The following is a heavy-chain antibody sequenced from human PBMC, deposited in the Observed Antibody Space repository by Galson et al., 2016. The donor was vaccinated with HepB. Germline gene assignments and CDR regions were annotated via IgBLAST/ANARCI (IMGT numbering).Heavy chain of an antibody. CDR1: GFTVSNNY. D-gene: IGHD1-7*01. Sequence: SLRLSCAASGFTVSNNYMTWVRPAPGKGLEWVSLIYSGGNTYYADSVKGRFTITRNNSKNTLYLQMNSLITEDTAVYYCARGEITGTKGDYWGQGTLVTVSS. CDR3: ARGEITGTKGDY. V-gene: IGHV3-53*01. J-gene: IGHJ4*02. CDR2: IYSGGNT.